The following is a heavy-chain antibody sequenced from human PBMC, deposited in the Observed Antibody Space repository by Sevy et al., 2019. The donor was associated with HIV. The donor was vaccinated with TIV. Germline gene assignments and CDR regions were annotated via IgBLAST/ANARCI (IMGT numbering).Heavy chain of an antibody. V-gene: IGHV3-7*01. D-gene: IGHD6-13*01. Sequence: GGSLRLSCAASGFTFSSYWMSWVRQAPGKGLEWVANIKQDGSEKYYVDSVKGRFNISRDNAKNSLYLQMNSLRAQDTAVSYGAGDRIAAAGTTEGYYYYMDVWGKGTTVTVSS. CDR1: GFTFSSYW. J-gene: IGHJ6*03. CDR3: AGDRIAAAGTTEGYYYYMDV. CDR2: IKQDGSEK.